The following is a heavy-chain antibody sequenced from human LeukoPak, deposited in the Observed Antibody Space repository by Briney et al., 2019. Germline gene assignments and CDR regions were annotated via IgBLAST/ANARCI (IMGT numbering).Heavy chain of an antibody. D-gene: IGHD3-16*01. CDR3: ARRLKRDLGLSYYYYMDV. CDR2: IYYSGST. CDR1: GGSISSSSYY. V-gene: IGHV4-39*01. J-gene: IGHJ6*03. Sequence: SETLSLTCTVSGGSISSSSYYWGWIRQPPGKGLEWIGSIYYSGSTYYNPSLKSRVTISVDTSKNQFSLKLSSVTAADTAVYYCARRLKRDLGLSYYYYMDVWGKGTTVTVSS.